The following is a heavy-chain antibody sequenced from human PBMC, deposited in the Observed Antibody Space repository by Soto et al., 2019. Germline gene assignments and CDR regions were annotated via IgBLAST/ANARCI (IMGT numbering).Heavy chain of an antibody. D-gene: IGHD6-19*01. CDR1: AFSISTHA. CDR3: ARDSSAWPNYFDS. J-gene: IGHJ4*02. Sequence: GGSLRLSCVASAFSISTHALTWVRQAPGKGLEWVSSFSGRRGDTYYAASVKGRFTISGDSSKNTVSLQMNNLRADDTALYYCARDSSAWPNYFDSWGQGIQVTVSS. CDR2: FSGRRGDT. V-gene: IGHV3-23*01.